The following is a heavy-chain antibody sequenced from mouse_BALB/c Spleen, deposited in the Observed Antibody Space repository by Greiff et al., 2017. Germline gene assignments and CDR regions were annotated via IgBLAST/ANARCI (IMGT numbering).Heavy chain of an antibody. CDR3: ARDEIYDGDHFAY. J-gene: IGHJ3*01. V-gene: IGHV5-9-4*01. D-gene: IGHD2-3*01. Sequence: EVQLVESGGGLVKPGGSLKLSCAASGFTFSSYAMSWVRQSPEKRLEWVAEISSGGSYTYYPDTVTGRFTISSDNAKNTLYLEMSSLRSEDTAMYYCARDEIYDGDHFAYWGQGTLVTVSA. CDR2: ISSGGSYT. CDR1: GFTFSSYA.